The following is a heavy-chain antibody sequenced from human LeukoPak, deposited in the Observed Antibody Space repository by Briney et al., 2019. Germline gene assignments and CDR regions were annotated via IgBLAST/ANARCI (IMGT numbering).Heavy chain of an antibody. CDR3: ARHPFATPFDH. CDR1: GGSISSYY. V-gene: IGHV4-4*07. CDR2: IYTSGNT. Sequence: PSETLSLTCTVSGGSISSYYWSWIRQPAGKGLEWIGRIYTSGNTNYNPSLKSRVTMSVDTSKSQVSLSLTSVTAADTAVYYCARHPFATPFDHWGRGTLVTVSS. J-gene: IGHJ4*02.